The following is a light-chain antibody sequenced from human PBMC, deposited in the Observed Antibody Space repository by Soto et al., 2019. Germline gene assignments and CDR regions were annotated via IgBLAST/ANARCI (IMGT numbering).Light chain of an antibody. Sequence: QSALTQPRSVSGSPGQSVTISCTGTSSDVGGYNFVSWYQQHPGKAPKLMIYDVSKRPSGVPDRFSGSKSGNTASLTISGLKAEDEADDYCCSYAGYYTWVFGGGTKVTVL. V-gene: IGLV2-11*01. J-gene: IGLJ3*02. CDR3: CSYAGYYTWV. CDR2: DVS. CDR1: SSDVGGYNF.